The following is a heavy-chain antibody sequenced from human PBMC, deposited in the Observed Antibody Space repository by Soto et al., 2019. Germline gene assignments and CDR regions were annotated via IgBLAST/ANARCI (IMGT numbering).Heavy chain of an antibody. Sequence: QVQLVESGGGVVQPGKSLRLSCAATGFIFRSYGVHWVRQAPGKGLEWVALISHDGNNEYYADAVNGRFTISRDNAKNTVSLQMNSLRAEDTAVYYCAKQGIEVAGTDYFDYWGQGALVTVAS. D-gene: IGHD6-19*01. J-gene: IGHJ4*02. CDR3: AKQGIEVAGTDYFDY. V-gene: IGHV3-30*18. CDR2: ISHDGNNE. CDR1: GFIFRSYG.